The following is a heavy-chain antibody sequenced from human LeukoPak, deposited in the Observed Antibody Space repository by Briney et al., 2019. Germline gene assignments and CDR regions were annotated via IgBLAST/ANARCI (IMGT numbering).Heavy chain of an antibody. CDR1: GFTFNRCW. CDR2: ISGTGGST. CDR3: AKVVAGNIDYYFDY. J-gene: IGHJ4*02. V-gene: IGHV3-23*01. Sequence: GGSLRLSCVVSGFTFNRCWMSWVRQAPGKGLEWVAGISGTGGSTHYADSVKGRFTISRDNSKNTVYLQMRNLRVEHTAVYYCAKVVAGNIDYYFDYWGQGILVAVSS. D-gene: IGHD2/OR15-2a*01.